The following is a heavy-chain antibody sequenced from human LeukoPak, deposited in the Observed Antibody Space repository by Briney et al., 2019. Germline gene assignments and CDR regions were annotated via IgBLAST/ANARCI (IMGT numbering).Heavy chain of an antibody. V-gene: IGHV4-59*01. CDR3: ARRGRSFDWFPHDY. D-gene: IGHD3-9*01. CDR1: GGSISSYY. CDR2: IYYSGST. J-gene: IGHJ4*02. Sequence: SETLSLTCTVSGGSISSYYWSWIRQPPGKGLEWIGYIYYSGSTNYNPSLKSRVTISVDTSKNQFSLKLSSVTAADTAVYYCARRGRSFDWFPHDYWGQGTLVTVSS.